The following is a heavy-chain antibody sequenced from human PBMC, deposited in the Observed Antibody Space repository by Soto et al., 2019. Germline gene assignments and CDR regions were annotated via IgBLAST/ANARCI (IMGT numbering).Heavy chain of an antibody. Sequence: ASVKVSCKASGYTFTGYYMHWVRQAPGQGLEWMGWINPNSGGTNYAQKFQGWVTMTRDTSISTAYMELSRLRSDDTAVYYCARDDGGSYYYFDYWGQGTLVTVSS. V-gene: IGHV1-2*04. CDR2: INPNSGGT. D-gene: IGHD1-26*01. J-gene: IGHJ4*02. CDR1: GYTFTGYY. CDR3: ARDDGGSYYYFDY.